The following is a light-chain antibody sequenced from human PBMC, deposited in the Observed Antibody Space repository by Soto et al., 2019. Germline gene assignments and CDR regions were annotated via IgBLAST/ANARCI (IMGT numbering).Light chain of an antibody. Sequence: QAVVTQPPSVSGAPGQRVTISCTGSRSNIGAGYYVHWYQQLPGTAPKLLIYGNSNRPSGVPDRFSGSMSGTSASLAITGVQAEDEADYYCQSYDSSLSAYVFATGTKVTVL. CDR2: GNS. J-gene: IGLJ1*01. V-gene: IGLV1-40*01. CDR1: RSNIGAGYY. CDR3: QSYDSSLSAYV.